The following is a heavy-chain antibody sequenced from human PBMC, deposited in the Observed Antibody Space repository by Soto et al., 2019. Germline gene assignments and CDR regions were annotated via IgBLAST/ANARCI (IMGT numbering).Heavy chain of an antibody. CDR3: TPALHMRFLGWFLYSYRMDV. V-gene: IGHV3-15*01. J-gene: IGHJ6*02. Sequence: GGSRQLYWAASGFTFSNALISGASQAIVKGLEGFGSITSNTVGGSPGSAAPVYGRFPITRDDSIYQLYLQMSSLKPVDTAVYYCTPALHMRFLGWFLYSYRMDVWGRGTTIAVSS. D-gene: IGHD3-3*01. CDR1: GFTFSNAL. CDR2: ITSNTVGGSP.